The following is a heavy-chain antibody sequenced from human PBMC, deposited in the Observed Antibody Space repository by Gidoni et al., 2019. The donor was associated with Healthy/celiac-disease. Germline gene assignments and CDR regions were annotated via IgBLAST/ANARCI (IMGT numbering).Heavy chain of an antibody. CDR1: GYTFTSYG. J-gene: IGHJ5*02. CDR3: ARAFARYCSGGSCHSWFDP. V-gene: IGHV1-18*01. D-gene: IGHD2-15*01. Sequence: QVQLVQSGAEVKKPGASVKVSCKASGYTFTSYGISWVRQAPGQGLEWMGWISAYNGNTNYAQKLQGRVTMTTDTSTSTAYMELRSLRSDDTAVYYCARAFARYCSGGSCHSWFDPWGQGTLVTVSS. CDR2: ISAYNGNT.